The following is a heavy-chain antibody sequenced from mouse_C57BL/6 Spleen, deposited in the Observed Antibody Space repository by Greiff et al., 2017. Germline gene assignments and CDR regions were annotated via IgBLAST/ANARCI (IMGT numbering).Heavy chain of an antibody. CDR1: GYTFTSYW. V-gene: IGHV1-59*01. J-gene: IGHJ2*01. CDR2: IDPSDSYT. Sequence: QVQLQQPGAELVRPGTSVKLSCKASGYTFTSYWMHWVKQRPGQGLEWIGVIDPSDSYTNYNQKFKGKATLTVDTSSSTAYMQLSSLTSEDSAVYYCASKRDYAFDYWGQGTTLTVSS. CDR3: ASKRDYAFDY. D-gene: IGHD2-4*01.